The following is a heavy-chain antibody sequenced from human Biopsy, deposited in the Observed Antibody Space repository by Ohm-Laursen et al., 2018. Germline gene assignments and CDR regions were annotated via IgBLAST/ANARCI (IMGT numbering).Heavy chain of an antibody. CDR1: GGSISSYY. CDR2: IYSSGGT. Sequence: SETLSLTCTVSGGSISSYYWTWIRQPAGKGLEWIGRIYSSGGTKYNPSLKSRVTMSVDTSKKQLSLKVRSVTAADTAVYYCAGDLPSSYYYAMDVWGQGTTVTVSS. V-gene: IGHV4-4*07. J-gene: IGHJ6*02. CDR3: AGDLPSSYYYAMDV.